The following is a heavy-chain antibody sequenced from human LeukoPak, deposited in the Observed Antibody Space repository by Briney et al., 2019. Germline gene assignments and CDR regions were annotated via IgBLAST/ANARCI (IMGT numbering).Heavy chain of an antibody. CDR3: ARDKDYFDSGGAFDI. CDR2: IYYSGNT. Sequence: SETLSLTCTVSGGSISSYYWSWIRQPPGKGLEWIGYIYYSGNTYYNPSLKSRVTISVDASKNQFSLKLSSVTAADTAVYYCARDKDYFDSGGAFDIWGQGTMVTVSS. D-gene: IGHD3-22*01. CDR1: GGSISSYY. J-gene: IGHJ3*02. V-gene: IGHV4-59*01.